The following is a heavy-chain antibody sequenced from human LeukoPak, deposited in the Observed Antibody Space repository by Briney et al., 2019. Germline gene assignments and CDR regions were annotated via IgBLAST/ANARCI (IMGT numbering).Heavy chain of an antibody. CDR2: ISWNSGSI. V-gene: IGHV3-9*03. D-gene: IGHD3/OR15-3a*01. J-gene: IGHJ4*02. CDR1: GFTFDYYG. Sequence: AGGSLRLSCAASGFTFDYYGMHWVRQAPGKGLEWVSGISWNSGSIDYADSVKGRFTISRDNAKNSLYLQMNSLRTEDMAMYYCAKDFCTSATCYYDYWGQGTLVTVSA. CDR3: AKDFCTSATCYYDY.